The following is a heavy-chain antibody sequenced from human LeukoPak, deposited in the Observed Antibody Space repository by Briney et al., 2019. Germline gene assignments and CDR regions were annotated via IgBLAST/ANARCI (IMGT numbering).Heavy chain of an antibody. CDR3: ARARDYYGSGSLGFDP. V-gene: IGHV1-46*01. CDR1: GYTFTSYY. CDR2: INPSGGST. J-gene: IGHJ5*02. D-gene: IGHD3-10*01. Sequence: ASVKVSCKAYGYTFTSYYMHWVRQAPGQGLEWMGIINPSGGSTSYAQKFQGRATMTRDTSTSTVYMELSSLRSEDTAVYYCARARDYYGSGSLGFDPWGQGTLVTVSS.